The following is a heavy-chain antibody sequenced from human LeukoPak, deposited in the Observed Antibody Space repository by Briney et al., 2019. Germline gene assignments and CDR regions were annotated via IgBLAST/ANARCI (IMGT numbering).Heavy chain of an antibody. CDR3: ARDTATYYYGSGSYRINDY. CDR1: GFTFSSYS. CDR2: ISSSSSTI. J-gene: IGHJ4*02. D-gene: IGHD3-10*01. Sequence: GGSLRLSCAASGFTFSSYSMNWVRQAPGKGLEWVSYISSSSSTIYYADSVKGRFTISRDNAKNSLYLQMNSLRAEDTAVYYCARDTATYYYGSGSYRINDYWGQGTLVTVSS. V-gene: IGHV3-48*01.